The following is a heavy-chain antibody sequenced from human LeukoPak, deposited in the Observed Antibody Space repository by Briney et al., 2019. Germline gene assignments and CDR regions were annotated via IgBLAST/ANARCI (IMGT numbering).Heavy chain of an antibody. Sequence: SETLSLTCTVSGGSISIYYWSWIRQPPGKGLEWVGYIHYSGSTNYNPPLKDRVTISVDTSKNQLSLKLSSVTAADTAVYYCARAARGAYYAMDVWGQGTTVTVSS. J-gene: IGHJ6*02. CDR1: GGSISIYY. V-gene: IGHV4-59*01. CDR2: IHYSGST. CDR3: ARAARGAYYAMDV.